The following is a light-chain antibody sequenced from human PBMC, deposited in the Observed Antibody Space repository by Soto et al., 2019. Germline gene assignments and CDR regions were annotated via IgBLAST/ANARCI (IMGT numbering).Light chain of an antibody. Sequence: DIRMTQSPSTLSASVGDRVTITCRASQSISSWLAWYQQKPGKAPKLLIYKASSLESVVPSRFSGSGSGTEFTVTIICLQPDDFASYYCQQYKIYPFTSGQGTKVQI. V-gene: IGKV1-5*03. CDR2: KAS. J-gene: IGKJ2*01. CDR3: QQYKIYPFT. CDR1: QSISSW.